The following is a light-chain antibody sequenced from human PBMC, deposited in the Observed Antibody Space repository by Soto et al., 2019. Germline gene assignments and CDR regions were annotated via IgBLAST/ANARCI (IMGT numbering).Light chain of an antibody. J-gene: IGKJ5*01. Sequence: ETVSMTCVASQGIRNYLAWYQPRPGKVPKLLIYAASTLQSGVPSRFSGSGSGTDFTITISSLQPEDSVTDYCQMYTIALITFGQGTRLEIK. CDR3: QMYTIALIT. CDR2: AAS. CDR1: QGIRNY. V-gene: IGKV1-27*01.